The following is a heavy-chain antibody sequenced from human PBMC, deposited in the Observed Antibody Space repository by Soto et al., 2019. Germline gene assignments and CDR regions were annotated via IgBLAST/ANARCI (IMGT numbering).Heavy chain of an antibody. CDR3: ARDGEDFWSGYYYYYYYYMDV. V-gene: IGHV3-21*01. CDR2: ISSSSSYI. D-gene: IGHD3-3*01. J-gene: IGHJ6*03. Sequence: EVQLVESGGGLVKPGGSLRLSCAASGFTFSSYSMNWVRQAPGKGLEWVSSISSSSSYIYYADSVKGRFTISRDNAKNSLYLQMNSLRAEYTAVYYCARDGEDFWSGYYYYYYYYMDVWGKGTTVTVSS. CDR1: GFTFSSYS.